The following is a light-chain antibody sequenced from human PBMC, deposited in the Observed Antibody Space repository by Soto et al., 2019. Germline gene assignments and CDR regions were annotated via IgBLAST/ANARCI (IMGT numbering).Light chain of an antibody. Sequence: DIQMTQSPSTLSVSVGDRFTITCLASQTISSWLAWYQQKPGKPPKVLIYGASNLQSGVPPRFSGSGSGTDFTLAISSLQPEDSATYYCLQDINYPWTFGQGTKVDIK. CDR3: LQDINYPWT. CDR1: QTISSW. V-gene: IGKV1-5*01. J-gene: IGKJ1*01. CDR2: GAS.